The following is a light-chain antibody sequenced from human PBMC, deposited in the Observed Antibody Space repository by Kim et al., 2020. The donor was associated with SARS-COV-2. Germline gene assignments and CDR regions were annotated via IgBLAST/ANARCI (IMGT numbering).Light chain of an antibody. Sequence: ELTQPPSASGTPGQRVTISCSGSSSNIGSNTVNWYQQLPGTAPKLLMYSNTQRPSGVPDRFSGSRSGTSASLAISGLQSEDEADYYCAAWDDSLNGYVFGTGTKVTVL. CDR1: SSNIGSNT. CDR2: SNT. J-gene: IGLJ1*01. V-gene: IGLV1-44*01. CDR3: AAWDDSLNGYV.